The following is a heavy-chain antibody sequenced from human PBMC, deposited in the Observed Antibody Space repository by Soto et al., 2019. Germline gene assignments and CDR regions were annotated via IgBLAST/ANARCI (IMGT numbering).Heavy chain of an antibody. CDR2: ISGSGGST. Sequence: GSLRLSCAASGFTFSSYAMSWVRQAPGKGLEWVSAISGSGGSTYYADSVKGRFTISRDNSKNTLYLQMNSLRAEDTAVYYCAKDKEKMLQSYYYGMDVWGQGTTVTVSS. CDR3: AKDKEKMLQSYYYGMDV. CDR1: GFTFSSYA. J-gene: IGHJ6*02. V-gene: IGHV3-23*01. D-gene: IGHD2-8*01.